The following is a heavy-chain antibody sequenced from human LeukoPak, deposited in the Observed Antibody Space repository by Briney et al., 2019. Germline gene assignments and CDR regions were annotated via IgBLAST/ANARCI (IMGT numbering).Heavy chain of an antibody. D-gene: IGHD7-27*01. Sequence: GGSLRLSCAGSGFTFSSHAMSWVRQAPGKGLECVSFITSRGTAMYYADSVKGRFIISRDNAENSLFLQMNSLRAEDTALYYCARAYPGALDYWGQGILVTVSS. CDR1: GFTFSSHA. CDR2: ITSRGTAM. J-gene: IGHJ4*02. V-gene: IGHV3-48*03. CDR3: ARAYPGALDY.